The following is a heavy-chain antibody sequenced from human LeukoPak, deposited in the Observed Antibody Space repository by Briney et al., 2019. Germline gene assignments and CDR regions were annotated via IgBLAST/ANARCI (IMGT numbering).Heavy chain of an antibody. CDR3: ARRPLSGSSSWRQRRGNSLGGEYFDY. D-gene: IGHD6-13*01. Sequence: TSETLSLTCAVYGGSFSGYYWSWIRQPPGKGLEWIGEINHSGSTNYNPSLKSRVTISVDTSKNQFSLKLSSVTAADTAVYYCARRPLSGSSSWRQRRGNSLGGEYFDYWGQGTLVTVSS. CDR1: GGSFSGYY. J-gene: IGHJ4*02. V-gene: IGHV4-34*01. CDR2: INHSGST.